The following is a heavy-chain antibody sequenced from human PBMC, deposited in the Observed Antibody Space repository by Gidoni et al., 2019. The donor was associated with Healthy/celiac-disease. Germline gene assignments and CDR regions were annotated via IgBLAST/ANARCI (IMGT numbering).Heavy chain of an antibody. CDR1: GFPFRRLA. J-gene: IGHJ4*02. CDR3: ARGQGYYDSSGYYDGNFDY. V-gene: IGHV3-13*05. D-gene: IGHD3-22*01. Sequence: EVQLVASGGGLVQTGGSLRPSSSAAGFPFRRLAMHWVRQATGKGLEWVAAIGTAGDPYYPGSVKGRFTISRENAKNSLYLQMNSLRAGDTAVYYCARGQGYYDSSGYYDGNFDYWGQGTLVTVSS. CDR2: IGTAGDP.